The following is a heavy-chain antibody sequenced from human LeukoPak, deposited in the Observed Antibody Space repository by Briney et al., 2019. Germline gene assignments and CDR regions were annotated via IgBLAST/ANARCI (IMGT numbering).Heavy chain of an antibody. CDR1: GFAFSSYW. CDR2: VNGDGSST. CDR3: ARSQFDY. J-gene: IGHJ4*02. V-gene: IGHV3-74*01. Sequence: PGGSLRLSCAASGFAFSSYWMLWVRQAPGKGLVWVSRVNGDGSSTTYADSVKGRFTISRDNDKNILYLRMNSLRVEDTATYYCARSQFDYWGQGILVTVSS.